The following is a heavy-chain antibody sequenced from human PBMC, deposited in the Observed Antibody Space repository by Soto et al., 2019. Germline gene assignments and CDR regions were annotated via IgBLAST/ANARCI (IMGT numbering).Heavy chain of an antibody. D-gene: IGHD4-17*01. J-gene: IGHJ4*02. V-gene: IGHV3-23*01. CDR3: ASSPPTDYGDYFDS. CDR1: GFPFSSYA. CDR2: ISASGGST. Sequence: AGGSLRLSCAASGFPFSSYAMTWVRQAPGKGLEWVSGISASGGSTFYADFVKGRVTISRDNSKKMVHLQMDSLRAEDTAVYYCASSPPTDYGDYFDSWGQGTLVTVSS.